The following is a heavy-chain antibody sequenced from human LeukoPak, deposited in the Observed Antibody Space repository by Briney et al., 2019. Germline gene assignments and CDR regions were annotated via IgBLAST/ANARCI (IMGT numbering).Heavy chain of an antibody. J-gene: IGHJ6*04. CDR1: GGSLSGYY. D-gene: IGHD3-10*02. CDR2: INHSGST. V-gene: IGHV4-34*01. Sequence: PSETLSLTCAVYGGSLSGYYWSWIRQPPGKGLEWIGEINHSGSTNYNPSLKSRVTISVDTSKNQFSLKLSSVTAADTAVYYCAGLGITMIGGVWGKGTTVTISS. CDR3: AGLGITMIGGV.